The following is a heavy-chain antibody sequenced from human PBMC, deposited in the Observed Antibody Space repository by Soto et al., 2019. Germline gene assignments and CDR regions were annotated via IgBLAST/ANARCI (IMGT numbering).Heavy chain of an antibody. CDR3: APIPGQWLATYYGMDV. V-gene: IGHV3-23*01. CDR2: ISGSGGST. D-gene: IGHD6-19*01. J-gene: IGHJ6*02. CDR1: GFTFSSYA. Sequence: PGGSLRLSCAASGFTFSSYAMSWVRQAPGKGLEWVSAISGSGGSTYYADSVKGRFTISRDNSKNTLYLQMNSLRAEDTAVYYCAPIPGQWLATYYGMDVWGQGTTVTVSS.